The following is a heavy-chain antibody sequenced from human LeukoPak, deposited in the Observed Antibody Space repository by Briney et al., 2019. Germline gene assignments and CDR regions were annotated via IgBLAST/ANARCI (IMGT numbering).Heavy chain of an antibody. V-gene: IGHV3-48*03. CDR2: ISSSGSTI. D-gene: IGHD6-19*01. CDR1: GFTFSSYE. CDR3: ARDHGAVAVPFDY. J-gene: IGHJ4*02. Sequence: PGGSLRLSCAASGFTFSSYEMNWVRQAPGKGLEWVSYISSSGSTIYYADSVKGRFTISRDNAKNSLYLQMNSLRAEDAAVYYCARDHGAVAVPFDYWGQGTLVTVSS.